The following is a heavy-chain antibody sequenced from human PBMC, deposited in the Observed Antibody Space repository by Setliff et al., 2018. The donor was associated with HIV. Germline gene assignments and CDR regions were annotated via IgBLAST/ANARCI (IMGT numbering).Heavy chain of an antibody. J-gene: IGHJ5*02. V-gene: IGHV4-34*01. CDR3: ARGTKGSRWSVTRINWFDT. D-gene: IGHD6-13*01. CDR2: IDHSGST. CDR1: GGSFRGYY. Sequence: PSETLSLTCAVYGGSFRGYYWNWIRQSPDKGLEWIGEIDHSGSTNYNPSLRSRVIVSADTPKSQFSLNLTSLTAGDTAVYYCARGTKGSRWSVTRINWFDTWGQGTLVTVS.